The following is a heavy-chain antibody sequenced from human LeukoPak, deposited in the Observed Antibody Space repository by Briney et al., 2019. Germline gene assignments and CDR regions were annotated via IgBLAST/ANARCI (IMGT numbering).Heavy chain of an antibody. J-gene: IGHJ4*02. D-gene: IGHD3-10*01. CDR1: GFTFSSYA. CDR3: ARDSTYYYDSGSSGPHYFDY. Sequence: GGSLRLSCAASGFTFSSYAMHWVRQAPGKGPEWVSVISVDGSNKYYADSVKGRFTISRDNSKSTLYLQMNSLRAEDTAVYYCARDSTYYYDSGSSGPHYFDYWGQGTLVTVSS. V-gene: IGHV3-30*01. CDR2: ISVDGSNK.